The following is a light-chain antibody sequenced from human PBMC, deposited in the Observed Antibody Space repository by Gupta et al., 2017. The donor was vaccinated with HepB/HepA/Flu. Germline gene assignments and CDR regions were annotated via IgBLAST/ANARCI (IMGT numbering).Light chain of an antibody. CDR2: DTN. CDR1: AGAVTRAHY. J-gene: IGLJ3*02. V-gene: IGLV7-46*01. Sequence: QAVVTPDPSLTVSPGGTVTLTCGCSAGAVTRAHYPYWFQQKPGQAPRTLISDTNTRRSWTPARFSGSLHGDEAALTLSGAQPEDEAEYYCLLTYNGVRVFGGGTKLTVL. CDR3: LLTYNGVRV.